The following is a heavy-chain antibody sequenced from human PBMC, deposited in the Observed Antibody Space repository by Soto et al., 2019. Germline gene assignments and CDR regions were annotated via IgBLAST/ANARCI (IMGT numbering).Heavy chain of an antibody. CDR1: RFTIGNYW. CDR3: ASGCPPDF. Sequence: EVLLVESGGGLVQPGGSLTLSCAASRFTIGNYWMNWVRQAPGKGLEWVANIKGDGSEKYYVGSVEGRFTISRDNTKNSLYLQMNSLRVEDTAVYYCASGCPPDFWGQGTLVTVSS. V-gene: IGHV3-7*01. D-gene: IGHD3-3*01. J-gene: IGHJ4*02. CDR2: IKGDGSEK.